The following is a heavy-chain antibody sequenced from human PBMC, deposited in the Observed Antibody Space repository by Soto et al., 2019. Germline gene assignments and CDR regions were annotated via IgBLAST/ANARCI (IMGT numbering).Heavy chain of an antibody. J-gene: IGHJ6*02. CDR1: GGSFSGYY. V-gene: IGHV4-34*01. Sequence: SETLSLTCAVYGGSFSGYYWSWIRQPPGKGLEWIGEINHSGSTNYNPSLKSRVTISVDTSKNQFSLKLSSVTAADTAVYYCARGTTTVVTYYYYYGMDVWGQGTTVTVSS. CDR2: INHSGST. D-gene: IGHD4-17*01. CDR3: ARGTTTVVTYYYYYGMDV.